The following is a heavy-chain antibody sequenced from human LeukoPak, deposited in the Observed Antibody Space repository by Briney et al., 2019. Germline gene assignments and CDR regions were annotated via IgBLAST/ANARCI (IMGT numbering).Heavy chain of an antibody. Sequence: SETLSLTCAISGGSLTSGSYYWAWIRQPPGKGLEWIGSIYSGGGTFYHPSLRTRVTISVDTSQKQFSLTLPSVTAADTAVYYCARRNYGGTLEYWGQGTLVTVSS. CDR1: GGSLTSGSYY. V-gene: IGHV4-39*01. CDR3: ARRNYGGTLEY. CDR2: IYSGGGT. J-gene: IGHJ4*02. D-gene: IGHD4-23*01.